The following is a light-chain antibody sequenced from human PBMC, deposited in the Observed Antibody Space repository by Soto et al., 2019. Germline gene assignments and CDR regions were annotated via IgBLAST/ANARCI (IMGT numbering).Light chain of an antibody. CDR1: QSISSW. J-gene: IGKJ2*01. V-gene: IGKV1-5*01. Sequence: DIQMTQSPSTLSASVGDRVTITCRASQSISSWLAWYQQKPGKAPKLLIYDASSLESGVPSRFSGSGSGTEFTLTISSLQPYDFATYYCQQYNSFGQGTKLEIK. CDR3: QQYNS. CDR2: DAS.